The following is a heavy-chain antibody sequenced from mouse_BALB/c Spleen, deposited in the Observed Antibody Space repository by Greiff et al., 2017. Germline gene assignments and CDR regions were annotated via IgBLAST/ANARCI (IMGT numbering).Heavy chain of an antibody. D-gene: IGHD1-1*01. CDR1: GYTFTDYA. CDR2: ISTYYGDA. CDR3: ARWGYGSSYAMDY. V-gene: IGHV1S137*01. J-gene: IGHJ4*01. Sequence: VKLQESGAELVRPGVSVKISCKGSGYTFTDYAMHWVKQSHAKSLEWIGVISTYYGDASYNQKFKGKATMTVDKSSSTAYMELARLTSEDSAIYYCARWGYGSSYAMDYWGQGTSVTVSS.